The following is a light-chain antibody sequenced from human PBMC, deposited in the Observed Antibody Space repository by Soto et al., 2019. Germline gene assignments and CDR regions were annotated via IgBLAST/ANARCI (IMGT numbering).Light chain of an antibody. CDR3: QQYHKWPPYT. V-gene: IGKV3-15*01. CDR1: QSVSIS. CDR2: GAS. J-gene: IGKJ2*01. Sequence: DIVMTQSPATLSVSPGERATLSCRASQSVSISLAWYQQKPGQAPRLLIYGASTRATGIPARFSGSGSGTELTLTISSLQSEDFAVYYCQQYHKWPPYTFGQGTKLEIK.